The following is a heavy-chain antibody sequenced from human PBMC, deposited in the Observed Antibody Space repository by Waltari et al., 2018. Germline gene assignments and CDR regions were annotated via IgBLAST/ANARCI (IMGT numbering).Heavy chain of an antibody. D-gene: IGHD3-10*01. Sequence: EVQVVESGGGSVQPGGYLRLSCSASGSHFNRNWVSWVRQAPGKGLEWVANIRAVASDKDYVDSVKGRFTISRDNAKNSLYLQMNSLRAEDTAIYYCARNKLRLDYWGPGTLVTVSS. CDR2: IRAVASDK. J-gene: IGHJ4*02. CDR3: ARNKLRLDY. V-gene: IGHV3-7*01. CDR1: GSHFNRNW.